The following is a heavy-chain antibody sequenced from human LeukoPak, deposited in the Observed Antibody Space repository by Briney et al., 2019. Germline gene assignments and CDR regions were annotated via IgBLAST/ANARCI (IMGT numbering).Heavy chain of an antibody. CDR3: ASSTYCGGDCYFWDYFDY. V-gene: IGHV4-4*09. Sequence: SETLSLTCTVSGGSISSYYWSWIRQPPGKGLEWTGYIYTSGSTNYNPSLKSRVTISVDTSKNQFSLKLSSVTAADTAVYYCASSTYCGGDCYFWDYFDYWGQGTLVTVSS. J-gene: IGHJ4*02. CDR2: IYTSGST. CDR1: GGSISSYY. D-gene: IGHD2-21*02.